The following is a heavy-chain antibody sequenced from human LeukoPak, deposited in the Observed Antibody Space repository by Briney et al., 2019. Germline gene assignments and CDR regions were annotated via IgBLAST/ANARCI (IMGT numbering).Heavy chain of an antibody. Sequence: GASVKVSCKASGYTFIRYGISWVRQAPGQGLEWMGWISATNGDTNYAQKLQGRVTMTTDTSTSTAYMELRSLRSDDTAVYYCARDKAVTTEVTQHFQHWGQGTLVTVSS. D-gene: IGHD4-23*01. CDR3: ARDKAVTTEVTQHFQH. CDR2: ISATNGDT. CDR1: GYTFIRYG. J-gene: IGHJ1*01. V-gene: IGHV1-18*01.